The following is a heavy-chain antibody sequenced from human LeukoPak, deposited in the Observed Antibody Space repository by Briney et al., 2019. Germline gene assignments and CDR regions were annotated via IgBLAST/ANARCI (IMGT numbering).Heavy chain of an antibody. Sequence: ASVKVSCKASGYSFTSYDINWVRQATGQGLEWMGWMNPNSGNTGYAQRFQGRVTMTRSTSISTAYMELSSLRSEDTAVYYCAVDFDWFNYGMDVWGQGTTVTVSS. CDR3: AVDFDWFNYGMDV. J-gene: IGHJ6*02. D-gene: IGHD3-9*01. CDR1: GYSFTSYD. V-gene: IGHV1-8*01. CDR2: MNPNSGNT.